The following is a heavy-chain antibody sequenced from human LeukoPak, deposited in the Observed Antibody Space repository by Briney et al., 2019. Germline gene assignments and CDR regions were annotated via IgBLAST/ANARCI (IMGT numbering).Heavy chain of an antibody. D-gene: IGHD4-17*01. J-gene: IGHJ5*02. Sequence: ASVKVSCKASGYTFTSYGISWVRQAPGQGLEWMGWISAYNGNTNYAQKLQGRVTMTTDTSTSTAYMELRSLRSDDTAVYYCARITRLSTVTTWFDPWGQGTLVTASS. CDR1: GYTFTSYG. V-gene: IGHV1-18*01. CDR2: ISAYNGNT. CDR3: ARITRLSTVTTWFDP.